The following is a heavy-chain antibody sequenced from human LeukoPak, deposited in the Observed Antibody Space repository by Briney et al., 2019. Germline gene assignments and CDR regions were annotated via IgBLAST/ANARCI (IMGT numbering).Heavy chain of an antibody. V-gene: IGHV3-48*02. CDR3: ARERRYGSGSYYNY. J-gene: IGHJ4*02. CDR2: ISSSSSTI. CDR1: GFTFSSYG. D-gene: IGHD3-10*01. Sequence: GSLRLSCAASGFTFSSYGMNWVRQAPGKGLEWVSYISSSSSTIYYADSVKGRFTISRDNAKNSLYLQMNSLRDEDTAVYYCARERRYGSGSYYNYWGQGTLVTVSS.